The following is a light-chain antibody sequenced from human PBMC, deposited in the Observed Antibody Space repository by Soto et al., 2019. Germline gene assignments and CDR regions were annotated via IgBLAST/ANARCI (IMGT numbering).Light chain of an antibody. Sequence: EIVLTQSPGTLSLSPGERATLSCRASQSVSSNSLAWYQHRPGQAPRLLIYGASSRATGVPDRFSGSGSGSGTDFTLTISRLEPEDFAEYYCQQYISTPWTFGQGTKMEIK. CDR2: GAS. CDR3: QQYISTPWT. V-gene: IGKV3-20*01. CDR1: QSVSSNS. J-gene: IGKJ1*01.